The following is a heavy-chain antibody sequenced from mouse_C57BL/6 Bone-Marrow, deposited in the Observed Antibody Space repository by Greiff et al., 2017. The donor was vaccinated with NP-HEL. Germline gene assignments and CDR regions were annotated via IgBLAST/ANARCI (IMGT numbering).Heavy chain of an antibody. V-gene: IGHV1-81*01. CDR3: ATLLYYGSSYRAMDY. Sequence: QVQLQQSGAELARPGASVKLSCKASGYTFTSYGISWVKQRTGQGLEWIGEIYPRSGNTYYNEKFKGKATLTADKSSSTAYMELRSLTSEDSAVYFCATLLYYGSSYRAMDYWGQGTSVTVSS. CDR1: GYTFTSYG. CDR2: IYPRSGNT. D-gene: IGHD1-1*01. J-gene: IGHJ4*01.